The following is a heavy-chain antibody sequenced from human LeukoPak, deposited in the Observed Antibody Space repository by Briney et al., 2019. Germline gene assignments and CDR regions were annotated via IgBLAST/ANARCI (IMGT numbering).Heavy chain of an antibody. CDR2: INPNSGGT. D-gene: IGHD3-3*01. J-gene: IGHJ5*02. CDR3: AGVLTVWNWFDP. Sequence: ASVKVSCKASGYTFTGYYMHWVRQAPGQGLEWMGWINPNSGGTNYAQKFQGRVTMTRDTSISTAYMELTRLRSDDTAVYYCAGVLTVWNWFDPWGQGTLVTVSS. V-gene: IGHV1-2*02. CDR1: GYTFTGYY.